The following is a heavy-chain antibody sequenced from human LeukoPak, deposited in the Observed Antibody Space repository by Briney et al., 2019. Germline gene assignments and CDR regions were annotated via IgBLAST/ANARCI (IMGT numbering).Heavy chain of an antibody. CDR1: GFTFSSYA. Sequence: GGSLRLSCAASGFTFSSYAMSWVRQAPGKGLEWVSAISGSGGSTYYADSVKGRFTISRDNSKNTLYLQMNSLRAEDTAVYYCAKVRWELRAVTNDYWAREPWSPSPQ. CDR3: AKVRWELRAVTNDY. V-gene: IGHV3-23*01. J-gene: IGHJ4*02. CDR2: ISGSGGST. D-gene: IGHD1-26*01.